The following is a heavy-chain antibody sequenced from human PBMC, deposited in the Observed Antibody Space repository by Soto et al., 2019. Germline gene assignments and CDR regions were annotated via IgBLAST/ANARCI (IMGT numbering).Heavy chain of an antibody. D-gene: IGHD2-15*01. CDR1: GGSISSYY. Sequence: SETLSLTCTVSGGSISSYYWSWIRQPPGKGLEWIGYIYYSGSTNYNPSLKSRVTISVDTSKNQFSLKLSSVTAADTAVYYCARVRVYCSGGSCLYNWFDPWGQGTLVTVSS. J-gene: IGHJ5*02. CDR3: ARVRVYCSGGSCLYNWFDP. V-gene: IGHV4-59*01. CDR2: IYYSGST.